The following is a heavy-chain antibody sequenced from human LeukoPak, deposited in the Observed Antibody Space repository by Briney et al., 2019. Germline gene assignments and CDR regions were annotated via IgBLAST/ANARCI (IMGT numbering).Heavy chain of an antibody. V-gene: IGHV3-21*01. D-gene: IGHD6-13*01. CDR3: ARGGYGTSWSHFDY. CDR2: ISRTSDYI. CDR1: GFTFSSYS. J-gene: IGHJ4*02. Sequence: GGSLRLSCAASGFTFSSYSMNWVRQAPGPGLEWVSSISRTSDYIYYADSLKGRFTISRDNAKNSLYLQMNSLSAEDTAMYYCARGGYGTSWSHFDYWGQGTLVTVSS.